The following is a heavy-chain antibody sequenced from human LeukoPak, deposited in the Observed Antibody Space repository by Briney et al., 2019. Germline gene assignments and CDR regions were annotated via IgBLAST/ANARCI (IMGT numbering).Heavy chain of an antibody. Sequence: GRSLRLSCAASGFTFSSYGMHWVRQAPGKGLEWVAVISYDGSNKYYADSVKGRFTISRDNSKNTLYLQMNSLRAEDTAVHYCAVVAASLDAFDIWGQGTMVTVSS. J-gene: IGHJ3*02. V-gene: IGHV3-30*03. CDR2: ISYDGSNK. D-gene: IGHD2-15*01. CDR1: GFTFSSYG. CDR3: AVVAASLDAFDI.